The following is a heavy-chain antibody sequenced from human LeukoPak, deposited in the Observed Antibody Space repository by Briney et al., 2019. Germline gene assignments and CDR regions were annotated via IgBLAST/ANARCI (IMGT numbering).Heavy chain of an antibody. CDR3: XXXXXXXXXXXXXSVDY. J-gene: IGHJ4*02. Sequence: SETLSLTCAVSGYSISSGYYWGWIRQPPGKGLEWIGSIYHSGSTYYNPSLKSRVTISVDTSKNQFSLKLSSVAAAGPAVYYCXXXXXXXXXXXXXSVDYXXQGTLVTVSS. CDR2: IYHSGST. CDR1: GYSISSGYY. V-gene: IGHV4-38-2*01.